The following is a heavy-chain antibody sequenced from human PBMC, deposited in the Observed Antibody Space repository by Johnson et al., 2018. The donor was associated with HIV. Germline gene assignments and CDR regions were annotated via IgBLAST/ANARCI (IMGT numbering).Heavy chain of an antibody. CDR1: GFTFSSYA. CDR3: ARGGFMIVVGDAFDI. V-gene: IGHV3-30-3*01. CDR2: ISYDGSNK. Sequence: QVQLVESGGGVVQPGRSLRLSCAASGFTFSSYAMHWVRQAPGKGLEWAAVISYDGSNKYYAAPVKGRFTISRDNSKNTLYLQMNSLRAEDTAVYYCARGGFMIVVGDAFDIWGQGTMVTVSS. D-gene: IGHD3-22*01. J-gene: IGHJ3*02.